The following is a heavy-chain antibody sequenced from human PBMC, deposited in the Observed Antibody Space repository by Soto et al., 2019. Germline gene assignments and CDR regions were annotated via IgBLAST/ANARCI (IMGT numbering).Heavy chain of an antibody. CDR1: GFTFSNAW. CDR2: IKSKTDGGTT. Sequence: GGSLRLSCAASGFTFSNAWMSWVRQAPGKGLEWVGRIKSKTDGGTTDYAAPVKGRFTISRDDSKNTLYLQMNSLKTEDTAVYYCTTEYYYDSSGYTRPISYYYYYGMDVWGQGTTVTVS. V-gene: IGHV3-15*01. D-gene: IGHD3-22*01. CDR3: TTEYYYDSSGYTRPISYYYYYGMDV. J-gene: IGHJ6*02.